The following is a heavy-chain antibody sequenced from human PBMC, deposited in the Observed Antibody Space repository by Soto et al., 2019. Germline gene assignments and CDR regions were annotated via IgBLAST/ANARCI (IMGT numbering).Heavy chain of an antibody. CDR1: GFTVSSNY. V-gene: IGHV3-53*01. CDR2: IYSGGST. Sequence: GGSLRLSCAASGFTVSSNYMSWVRQAPGKGLEWVSVIYSGGSTYYADSVKGRFTISRDNSKNTLYLQMNSLRAEDTAVYYCARSYYYDSSGSEAGAFDIWGQGTMVTVS. D-gene: IGHD3-22*01. J-gene: IGHJ3*02. CDR3: ARSYYYDSSGSEAGAFDI.